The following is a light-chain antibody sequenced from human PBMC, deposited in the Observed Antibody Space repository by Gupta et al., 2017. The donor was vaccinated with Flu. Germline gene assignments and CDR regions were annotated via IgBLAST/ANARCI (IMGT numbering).Light chain of an antibody. V-gene: IGKV3-11*01. CDR1: QSVSSY. J-gene: IGKJ5*01. CDR3: QQRSNWPPET. Sequence: EMVLTQSPATLSLSPGERATLSCRASQSVSSYLAWYQQKPGQAPRLLIYDASNRATCIPARFSGSGSGTAFTLTISSLEPEDVAVYYCQQRSNWPPETFGQGTRLEIK. CDR2: DAS.